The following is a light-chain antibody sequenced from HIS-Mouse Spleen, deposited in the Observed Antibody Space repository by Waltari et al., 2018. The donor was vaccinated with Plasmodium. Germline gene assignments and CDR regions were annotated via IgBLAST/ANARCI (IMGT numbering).Light chain of an antibody. CDR3: GTWDSSLSAGVV. CDR1: SSDVGGYNY. Sequence: QSALTQPRSVSGSPGQSVTISCTGTSSDVGGYNYVSWYQQHPGKAPKLMIYDVSKRPSGIPDRFSGSKAGTSATLGITGLQTGDEADYYCGTWDSSLSAGVVFGGGTKLTVL. CDR2: DVS. J-gene: IGLJ2*01. V-gene: IGLV2-11*01.